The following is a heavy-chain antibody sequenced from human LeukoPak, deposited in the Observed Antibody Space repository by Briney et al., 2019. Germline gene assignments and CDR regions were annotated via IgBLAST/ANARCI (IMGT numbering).Heavy chain of an antibody. D-gene: IGHD6-19*01. Sequence: GSLRLSCAGSGFSVSSNYMTWIRQAPGKGLEWVAVISSGDNTYYLDSVKGRFTASRDKSKNTLYLQMNSLRAEDTAVYYCAKDGLCPNVCPTKIAVAGYFDYWGQGILVTVSS. CDR1: GFSVSSNY. J-gene: IGHJ4*02. V-gene: IGHV3-53*01. CDR3: AKDGLCPNVCPTKIAVAGYFDY. CDR2: ISSGDNT.